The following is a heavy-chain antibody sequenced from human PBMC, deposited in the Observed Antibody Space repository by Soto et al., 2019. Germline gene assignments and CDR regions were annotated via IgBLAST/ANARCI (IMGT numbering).Heavy chain of an antibody. CDR2: INHSGST. CDR3: ARAKTTIFGVVIPLDV. J-gene: IGHJ6*02. CDR1: GGSFSGYY. D-gene: IGHD3-3*01. Sequence: SETLSLTCAVYGGSFSGYYWSWIRQPPGKGLEWIGEINHSGSTNYNPSLKSRVTISVDTSKNQFSLKLSSATAADTAVYYCARAKTTIFGVVIPLDVWGQGTTVTVSS. V-gene: IGHV4-34*01.